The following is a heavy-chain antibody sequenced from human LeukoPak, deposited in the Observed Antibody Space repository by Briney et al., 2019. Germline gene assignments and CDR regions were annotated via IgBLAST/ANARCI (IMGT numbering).Heavy chain of an antibody. J-gene: IGHJ5*02. V-gene: IGHV1-8*02. CDR3: ARGVRSEIDP. Sequence: ASVKVSCKASGYTFTGYYMHWVRQATGQGLEWMGWMNPNSGNTGYAQKFQGRVTMTRNTSISTAYMELSSLRSEDTAVYYCARGVRSEIDPWGQGTLVTVSS. CDR1: GYTFTGYY. CDR2: MNPNSGNT. D-gene: IGHD3-10*01.